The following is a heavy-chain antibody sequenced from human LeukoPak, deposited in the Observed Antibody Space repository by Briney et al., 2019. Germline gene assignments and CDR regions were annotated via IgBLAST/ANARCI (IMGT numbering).Heavy chain of an antibody. CDR1: GFTFSRYW. CDR2: IKQDGSEK. CDR3: ARDMVRGVNPDY. V-gene: IGHV3-7*01. Sequence: PGGSLRLSCAASGFTFSRYWMSWVRQAPGKGLEWVANIKQDGSEKYYVDSVKGRFTISRDNAKNSLYLQMNSLRAEDTAVYYCARDMVRGVNPDYWGQGTLVTVSS. D-gene: IGHD3-10*01. J-gene: IGHJ4*02.